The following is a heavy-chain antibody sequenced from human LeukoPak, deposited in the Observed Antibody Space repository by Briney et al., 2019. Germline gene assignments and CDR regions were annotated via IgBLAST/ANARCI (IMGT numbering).Heavy chain of an antibody. CDR3: ASEAQWLVRGVYYFDY. CDR2: ISSSSSYI. D-gene: IGHD6-19*01. CDR1: GFTFSSYS. J-gene: IGHJ4*02. V-gene: IGHV3-21*01. Sequence: GGSLRLSCAASGFTFSSYSMNWVRQAPGKGLEWVSSISSSSSYIYYADSVKGRFTISRDNAKNSLYLQMNSLRAEDTAVYYCASEAQWLVRGVYYFDYWGQGTLVTVSS.